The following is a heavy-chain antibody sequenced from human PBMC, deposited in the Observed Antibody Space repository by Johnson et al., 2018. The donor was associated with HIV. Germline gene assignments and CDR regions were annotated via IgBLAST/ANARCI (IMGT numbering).Heavy chain of an antibody. Sequence: QVQLVESGGGVVQPGRSLRLSCAASGFTFSSYAMHWVRQAPGKGLEWVAVISYDGSNKYYADSVKGRFTISRDNSKNTLYLQMNSLRPEDTAVYYCANSPNYLGSIHDAFDIWGQGTVVTVSS. CDR1: GFTFSSYA. J-gene: IGHJ3*02. D-gene: IGHD5-24*01. CDR2: ISYDGSNK. V-gene: IGHV3-30-3*01. CDR3: ANSPNYLGSIHDAFDI.